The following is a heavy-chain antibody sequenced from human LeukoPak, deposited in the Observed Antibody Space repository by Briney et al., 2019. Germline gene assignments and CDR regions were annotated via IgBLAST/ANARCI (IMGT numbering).Heavy chain of an antibody. CDR3: ARRRYYDGSGYLE. CDR2: IYYAGDT. J-gene: IGHJ1*01. CDR1: GGSVSSSSYY. Sequence: PSETLSLTCTVSGGSVSSSSYYWGWIRQPPGKGLECIGTIYYAGDTYYNPSLESRISISVDTSNNQFSLNLRSVTAADTALYYCARRRYYDGSGYLEWGQGTLLSVSS. D-gene: IGHD3-22*01. V-gene: IGHV4-39*01.